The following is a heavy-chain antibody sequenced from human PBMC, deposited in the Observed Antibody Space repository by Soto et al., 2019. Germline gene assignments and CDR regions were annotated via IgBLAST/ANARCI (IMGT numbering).Heavy chain of an antibody. V-gene: IGHV1-2*02. Sequence: QVQLVQSGAEVKKPGAAVKVSCKASGYIFTVYYMHWVRQAPGQGLEWMGWINPNSGGTNYAQKFQGRVTMTRDTSIRTAYMELGRLRSYDTAVYYCSRQGSGSNCLDNWGQGTLVTGSS. D-gene: IGHD3-10*01. CDR1: GYIFTVYY. CDR3: SRQGSGSNCLDN. CDR2: INPNSGGT. J-gene: IGHJ5*02.